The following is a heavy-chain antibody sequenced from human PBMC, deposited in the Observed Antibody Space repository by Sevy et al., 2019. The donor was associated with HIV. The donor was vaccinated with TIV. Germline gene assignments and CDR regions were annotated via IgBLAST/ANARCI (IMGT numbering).Heavy chain of an antibody. J-gene: IGHJ6*03. CDR3: ARVSADFWSGYYTYYHYYMDV. Sequence: GGSLRLSCAASGFTFSSYWMSWVRQAPGKGLEWVANIKQDGSEKYYVDSVKGRFTISRDNAKNSLYLQMNSLRAEDTAVYYCARVSADFWSGYYTYYHYYMDVWGKGTTVTVSS. V-gene: IGHV3-7*03. CDR2: IKQDGSEK. D-gene: IGHD3-3*01. CDR1: GFTFSSYW.